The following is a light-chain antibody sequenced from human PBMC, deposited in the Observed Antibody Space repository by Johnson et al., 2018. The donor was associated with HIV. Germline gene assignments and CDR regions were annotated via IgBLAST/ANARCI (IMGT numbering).Light chain of an antibody. CDR1: SSNIGNNY. J-gene: IGLJ1*01. CDR2: ENT. Sequence: QSVLTQPPSVSAAPGQKVTISCSGSSSNIGNNYVSWYQHLPGTAPKLLIYENTKRPSGVPDRFSGSKSGSSATLGITGLQTGDDADYYCATWDSSLSAYVFGTGTKVTVL. V-gene: IGLV1-51*02. CDR3: ATWDSSLSAYV.